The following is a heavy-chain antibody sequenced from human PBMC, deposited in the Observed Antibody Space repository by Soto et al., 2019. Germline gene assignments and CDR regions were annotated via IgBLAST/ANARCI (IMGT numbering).Heavy chain of an antibody. J-gene: IGHJ5*02. V-gene: IGHV4-30-2*01. CDR1: GDSYSISTYS. Sequence: SETLSLTCNMSGDSYSISTYSWSWIRHPPGKALQWIGFIYQSGVTSYNPSLASRVSISLDRSNNQCSLKLKSVTAADTAVYFCAGMPYTSGLRFDPWGQGTLVTVSS. CDR3: AGMPYTSGLRFDP. CDR2: IYQSGVT. D-gene: IGHD6-19*01.